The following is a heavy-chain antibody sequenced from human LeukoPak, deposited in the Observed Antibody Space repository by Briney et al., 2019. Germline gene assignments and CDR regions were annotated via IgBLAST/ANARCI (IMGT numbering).Heavy chain of an antibody. CDR2: ISGDGGST. Sequence: GGSLRLSCAASGFTFDDYAMHWVRHAPGKGGEWVSLISGDGGSTYYADSVKGRFTISRDNSKNSLYLQMNSLRTEDTALYYCAKDTYYYDSSGYEGPSFDYWGQGTLVTVSS. V-gene: IGHV3-43*02. J-gene: IGHJ4*02. CDR1: GFTFDDYA. CDR3: AKDTYYYDSSGYEGPSFDY. D-gene: IGHD3-22*01.